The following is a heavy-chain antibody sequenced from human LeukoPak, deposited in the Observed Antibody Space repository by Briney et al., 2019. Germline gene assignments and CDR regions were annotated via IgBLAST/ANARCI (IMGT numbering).Heavy chain of an antibody. D-gene: IGHD2-8*01. CDR1: GFSFSGYS. V-gene: IGHV3-48*01. CDR2: ISSSSSNL. CDR3: ARDPPGVRDAFDI. J-gene: IGHJ3*02. Sequence: GGSLRLSCVASGFSFSGYSMNWVRQAPGKGLEWVSSISSSSSNLYYADSVKGRFTISRDNAKNSVYLQINPLRVEDTAVYYCARDPPGVRDAFDIWGNGTMVTVSS.